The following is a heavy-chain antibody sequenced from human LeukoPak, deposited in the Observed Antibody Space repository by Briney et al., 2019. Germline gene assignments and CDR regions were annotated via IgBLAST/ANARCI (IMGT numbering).Heavy chain of an antibody. CDR1: GGSISGNY. D-gene: IGHD2-15*01. J-gene: IGHJ4*02. V-gene: IGHV4-59*08. Sequence: SETLSLTCTVSGGSISGNYWSWIRQPPGKGLEWIGYAYSSGHTNYNSSLKSRVTMSLDTSKSQFSLKLSSVTAADTAVYFCARHPFATPFDYWGPGTLVTVSS. CDR3: ARHPFATPFDY. CDR2: AYSSGHT.